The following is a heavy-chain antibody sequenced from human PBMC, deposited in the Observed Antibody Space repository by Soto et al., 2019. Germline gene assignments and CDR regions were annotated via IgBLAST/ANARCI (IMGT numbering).Heavy chain of an antibody. CDR3: ARDREYSFGLTYDI. J-gene: IGHJ3*02. CDR1: GGSIINNYW. Sequence: SETLSLTCAVSGGSIINNYWWSWVRQPPGKGLEWIGYVSYRGITTYNPSLKSRVTILLGTSKNQISLNLRSVTAADTAVYYCARDREYSFGLTYDIWGQGTMVT. D-gene: IGHD3-3*01. V-gene: IGHV4-4*02. CDR2: VSYRGIT.